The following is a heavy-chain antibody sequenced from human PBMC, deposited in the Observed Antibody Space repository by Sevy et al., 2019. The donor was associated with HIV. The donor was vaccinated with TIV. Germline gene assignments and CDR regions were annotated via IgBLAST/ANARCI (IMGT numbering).Heavy chain of an antibody. CDR1: GFTFSSYA. V-gene: IGHV3-30-3*01. J-gene: IGHJ5*02. Sequence: GGSLRLSCAASGFTFSSYAMHWVRQAPGKGLEWVAVISYDGSNKYYADSVKGRFTISRDNSKNTLYLQMNSLRAEDTAVYYCARDLAVAGNWFGPWGQGTLVTVSS. CDR2: ISYDGSNK. CDR3: ARDLAVAGNWFGP. D-gene: IGHD6-19*01.